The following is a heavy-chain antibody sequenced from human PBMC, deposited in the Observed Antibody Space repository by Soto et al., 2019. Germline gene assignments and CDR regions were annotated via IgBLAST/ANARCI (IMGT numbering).Heavy chain of an antibody. Sequence: GGSLRLSCAASGFTFSSYAMHWVRQAPGKGLEWVAVISYDGSNKYYADSVKSRFTISRDNSKNTLYLQMNSLRAEDTAVYYCARERYGSGRFYYYYYGMDVWGQGTTVTVSS. V-gene: IGHV3-30-3*01. CDR3: ARERYGSGRFYYYYYGMDV. CDR2: ISYDGSNK. D-gene: IGHD3-10*01. J-gene: IGHJ6*02. CDR1: GFTFSSYA.